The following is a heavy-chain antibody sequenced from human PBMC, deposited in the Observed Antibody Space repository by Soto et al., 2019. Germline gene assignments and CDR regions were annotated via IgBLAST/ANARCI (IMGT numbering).Heavy chain of an antibody. J-gene: IGHJ6*02. CDR3: ARRQWLVGGYYYGMDV. CDR2: NSAYNGNT. Sequence: QVLLVQSGAEVKKPGASVKVSCKASGYTFTNYGISWVRQAPGQGLEWMGWNSAYNGNTNYAQKLQGRVTMTTDTSTSTAYMELRSLRSDDTAVYYCARRQWLVGGYYYGMDVWGQGTTVTVSS. V-gene: IGHV1-18*01. D-gene: IGHD6-19*01. CDR1: GYTFTNYG.